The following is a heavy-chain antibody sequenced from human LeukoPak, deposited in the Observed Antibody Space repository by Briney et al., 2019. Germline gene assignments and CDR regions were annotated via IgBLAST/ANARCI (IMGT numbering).Heavy chain of an antibody. CDR3: ARDLDYYGSGSFFNI. CDR2: INPNSGGT. Sequence: ASVKVSCKASGYTFTGYYMHWVRQAPGQGLEWMGWINPNSGGTHYAQKFQGRVTMTRDTSISTAYMELSWLRSDDTAVYYCARDLDYYGSGSFFNIWGQGTMVTVSS. V-gene: IGHV1-2*02. D-gene: IGHD3-10*01. J-gene: IGHJ3*02. CDR1: GYTFTGYY.